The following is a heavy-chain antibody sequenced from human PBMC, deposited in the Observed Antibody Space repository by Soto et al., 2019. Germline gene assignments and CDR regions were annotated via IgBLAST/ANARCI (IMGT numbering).Heavy chain of an antibody. CDR1: GFIFRNYD. Sequence: PGGSLRLSCAASGFIFRNYDMHWVRQGTGKGLEWVSAIGSDYKTYYAGSVKGRFTISRENAGNSLYLQMNSLTAGDTATYYCSRRYCSGDRCPGIGFDYWGRGILVTV. D-gene: IGHD2-15*01. J-gene: IGHJ4*02. CDR2: IGSDYKT. V-gene: IGHV3-13*01. CDR3: SRRYCSGDRCPGIGFDY.